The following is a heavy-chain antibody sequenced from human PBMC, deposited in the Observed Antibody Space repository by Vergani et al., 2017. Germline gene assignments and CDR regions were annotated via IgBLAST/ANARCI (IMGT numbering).Heavy chain of an antibody. J-gene: IGHJ4*02. Sequence: QVQLVQSGAEVKKPGASVKVSCKASGYTFTGYYMHWVRQAPGQGLEWMGWINPNSGGTNYAKKLQGRVTMTRDTSISSAYMELSRLRSDDTAVYYGARSPSQVRENDYWGQGTLVTVSS. V-gene: IGHV1-2*02. CDR2: INPNSGGT. D-gene: IGHD1-26*01. CDR3: ARSPSQVRENDY. CDR1: GYTFTGYY.